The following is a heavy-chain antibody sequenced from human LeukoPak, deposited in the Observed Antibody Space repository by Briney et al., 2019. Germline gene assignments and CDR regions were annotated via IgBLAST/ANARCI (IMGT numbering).Heavy chain of an antibody. CDR2: ISGYNGKT. V-gene: IGHV1-18*01. D-gene: IGHD2-15*01. Sequence: ASVKVSCKASGYTFTRYGIYWVRQAPGQRLEWMGWISGYNGKTKYAQTLHGRVSVTTDTSTSTAYIELRSLRSDDTAVYYCARAEGVVVAAHIDVWGKGTTVIVSS. CDR3: ARAEGVVVAAHIDV. J-gene: IGHJ6*03. CDR1: GYTFTRYG.